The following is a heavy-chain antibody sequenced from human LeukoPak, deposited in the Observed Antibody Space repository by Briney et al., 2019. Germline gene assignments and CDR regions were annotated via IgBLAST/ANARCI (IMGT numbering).Heavy chain of an antibody. J-gene: IGHJ6*02. Sequence: GGSLRLSCAASGFTFSSYGMHWVRQAPGKGLEWVAFIRYDGSNKYYADSVKGRFTISRDNSKNTLYLQMNSLRAEDTAVYYCAKEAYGSGSYYYYYYGMDVWGQGTTVTVSS. D-gene: IGHD3-10*01. V-gene: IGHV3-30*02. CDR3: AKEAYGSGSYYYYYYGMDV. CDR2: IRYDGSNK. CDR1: GFTFSSYG.